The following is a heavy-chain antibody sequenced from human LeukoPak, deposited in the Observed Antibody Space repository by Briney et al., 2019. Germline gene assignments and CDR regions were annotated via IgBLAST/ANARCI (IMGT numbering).Heavy chain of an antibody. J-gene: IGHJ5*02. CDR3: AGLGRIYA. D-gene: IGHD2/OR15-2a*01. Sequence: SETLSLTCTVSGDSISTYYWGWIRQPPGKGLEYIGYIPYSGSTNYNPSLKSRVTISVDKSKNQFSLKLSSVTAADTAVYYCAGLGRIYAWGQGTLVTVSS. V-gene: IGHV4-59*12. CDR2: IPYSGST. CDR1: GDSISTYY.